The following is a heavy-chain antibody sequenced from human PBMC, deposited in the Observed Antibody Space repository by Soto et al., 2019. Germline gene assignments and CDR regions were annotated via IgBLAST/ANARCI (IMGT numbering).Heavy chain of an antibody. CDR3: ARVITMIVVVKGGMDV. J-gene: IGHJ6*02. D-gene: IGHD3-22*01. CDR1: GFTFSSYS. V-gene: IGHV3-21*01. Sequence: EVQLVESGGGLVKPGGSLRLSCAASGFTFSSYSMNWVRQAPGKGLEWVSSISSSSSYIYYADSVKGRFTISRDNAKNSLNLQMNSLRAEDTAVYYCARVITMIVVVKGGMDVWGQGTTVTVSS. CDR2: ISSSSSYI.